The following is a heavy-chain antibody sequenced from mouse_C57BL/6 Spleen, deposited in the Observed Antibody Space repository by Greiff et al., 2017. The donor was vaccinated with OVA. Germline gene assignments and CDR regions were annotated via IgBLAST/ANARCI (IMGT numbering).Heavy chain of an antibody. CDR1: GYSITSGYY. CDR2: ISYDGSN. D-gene: IGHD2-4*01. V-gene: IGHV3-6*01. J-gene: IGHJ2*01. Sequence: DVQLQESGPGLVKPSQSLSLTCSVTGYSITSGYYWNWIRQFPGNKLEWMGYISYDGSNNYNPSLKNRISITRDTSKNQFFLKLNSVTTEDTATYYCARDDYGDYFDYWGQGTTLTVSS. CDR3: ARDDYGDYFDY.